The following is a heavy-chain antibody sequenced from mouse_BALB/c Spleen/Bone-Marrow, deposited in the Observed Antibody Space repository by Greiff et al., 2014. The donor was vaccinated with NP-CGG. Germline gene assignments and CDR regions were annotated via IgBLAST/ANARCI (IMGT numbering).Heavy chain of an antibody. CDR1: GFTFSSYG. CDR3: ARWDYEVGSYAMDY. CDR2: ISSGGSYT. D-gene: IGHD2-4*01. Sequence: EVQVVESGGDLVKPGGSLKLSCAASGFTFSSYGMSWVRQTPDKRLEWVATISSGGSYTYHPDSVKGRFTISRDNAKNTLYLQMSSLKSEDTAMYYCARWDYEVGSYAMDYWGQGTSVTVSS. V-gene: IGHV5-6*01. J-gene: IGHJ4*01.